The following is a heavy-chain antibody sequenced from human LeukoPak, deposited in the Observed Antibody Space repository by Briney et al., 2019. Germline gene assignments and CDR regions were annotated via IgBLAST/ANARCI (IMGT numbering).Heavy chain of an antibody. Sequence: GASVKVSCKASGYTFSSYGISWVRQAPGQGLEWMGGIIPIFGTANYAQKFQGRVTITADESTSTAYMELSSLRSEDTAVYYCARSRNWATYDSSDLDYWGQGTLVTVSS. V-gene: IGHV1-69*13. CDR1: GYTFSSYG. CDR2: IIPIFGTA. CDR3: ARSRNWATYDSSDLDY. J-gene: IGHJ4*02. D-gene: IGHD3-22*01.